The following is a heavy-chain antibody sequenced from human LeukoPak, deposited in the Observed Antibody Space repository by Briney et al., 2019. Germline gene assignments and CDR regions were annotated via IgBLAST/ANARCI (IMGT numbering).Heavy chain of an antibody. CDR2: ICNSGGT. CDR1: GDSISTYY. J-gene: IGHJ4*02. D-gene: IGHD6-19*01. Sequence: SETLSLTCTVSGDSISTYYWSWIRQPPGKGLEWIGCICNSGGTNYNPSLKSRVTISVDTSKNQFSLKLSSVTAADTAVYYCARGRGSSGSVHDYWGQGTLVTVSS. CDR3: ARGRGSSGSVHDY. V-gene: IGHV4-59*12.